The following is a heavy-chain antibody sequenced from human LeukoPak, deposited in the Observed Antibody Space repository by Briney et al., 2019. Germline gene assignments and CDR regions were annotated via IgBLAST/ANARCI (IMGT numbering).Heavy chain of an antibody. Sequence: PSEKLSRTGAGSGGSISSSTWWRWVRQPPEKGLEWIGEVYHSGNTNYNPSLKSRVTMSVDKSKNQFSLKLSSVTAADTALYYCATVRSSWSVDYWGQGTLVTVSS. J-gene: IGHJ4*02. V-gene: IGHV4-4*02. D-gene: IGHD6-13*01. CDR2: VYHSGNT. CDR3: ATVRSSWSVDY. CDR1: GGSISSSTW.